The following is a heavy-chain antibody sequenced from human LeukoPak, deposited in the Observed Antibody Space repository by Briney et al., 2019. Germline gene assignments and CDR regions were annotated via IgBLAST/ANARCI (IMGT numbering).Heavy chain of an antibody. CDR2: ISSSSSTI. CDR3: AREGGNYYGSGSYYNRVLDY. CDR1: GFTFSSYS. J-gene: IGHJ4*02. D-gene: IGHD3-10*01. Sequence: GSLRLSCAASGFTFSSYSMNWVRQAPGKGLEWVSYISSSSSTIYYADSVKGRFTISRDNAKNSLYLQMNSLRAEDTAVYYCAREGGNYYGSGSYYNRVLDYWGQGTLVTVSS. V-gene: IGHV3-48*04.